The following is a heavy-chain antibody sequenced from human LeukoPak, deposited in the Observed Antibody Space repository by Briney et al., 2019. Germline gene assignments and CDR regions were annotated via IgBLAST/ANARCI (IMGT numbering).Heavy chain of an antibody. Sequence: SETLSLTCTVSGGAISSYYCSWIRQPPRKGLEWIGYIYYSGSTNYNPSLKSLVTISVDTSKNPLSLKLSSVTAAGTAVYYCARAVKYYYDSSGYPKWFDPWGQGTLVTVSS. CDR1: GGAISSYY. V-gene: IGHV4-59*01. D-gene: IGHD3-22*01. J-gene: IGHJ5*02. CDR3: ARAVKYYYDSSGYPKWFDP. CDR2: IYYSGST.